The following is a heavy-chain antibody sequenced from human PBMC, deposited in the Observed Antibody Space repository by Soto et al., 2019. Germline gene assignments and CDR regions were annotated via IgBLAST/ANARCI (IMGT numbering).Heavy chain of an antibody. CDR2: IYHSGST. CDR3: HARGPLPTAVNGEYYYYGMDV. CDR1: GGSISSGGDS. Sequence: QLQLQESGSGLVKPSQTLSLTCAVSGGSISSGGDSWSWIRQPPGKGLEWIGYIYHSGSTYYNPSLKSRVTISVDRSKNQFSLKLSSVTAADTDLYYCHARGPLPTAVNGEYYYYGMDVWGRGTTVTVSS. J-gene: IGHJ6*02. D-gene: IGHD1-26*01. V-gene: IGHV4-30-2*01.